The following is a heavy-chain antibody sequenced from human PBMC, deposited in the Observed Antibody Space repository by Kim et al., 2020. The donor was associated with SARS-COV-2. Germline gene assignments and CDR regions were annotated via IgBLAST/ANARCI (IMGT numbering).Heavy chain of an antibody. CDR2: INPNSGGT. CDR3: ARDLSQGLYPVYGMDV. D-gene: IGHD6-25*01. J-gene: IGHJ6*02. V-gene: IGHV1-2*02. CDR1: GYTFTGYY. Sequence: ASVKVSCKASGYTFTGYYMHWVRQAPGQGLEWMGWINPNSGGTNYAQKFQGRVTMTRDTSISTAYMELSRLRSDDTAVYYCARDLSQGLYPVYGMDVWGQGTTVTVSS.